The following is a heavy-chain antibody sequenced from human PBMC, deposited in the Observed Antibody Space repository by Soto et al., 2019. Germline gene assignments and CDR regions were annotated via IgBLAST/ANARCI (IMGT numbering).Heavy chain of an antibody. Sequence: SETLSLTCTVSGGSISSSSYYWGWIRQPPGKGLEWIGNINHSGSTNYNPSLKSRVTISVDTSKNQFSLKLSSVTAADTAVYYCARGQYSYYFDYWGQGTLVTVSS. CDR3: ARGQYSYYFDY. CDR1: GGSISSSSYY. J-gene: IGHJ4*02. V-gene: IGHV4-39*07. CDR2: INHSGST. D-gene: IGHD5-18*01.